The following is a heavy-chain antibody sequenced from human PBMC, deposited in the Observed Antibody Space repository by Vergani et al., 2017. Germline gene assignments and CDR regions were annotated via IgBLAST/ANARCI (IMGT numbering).Heavy chain of an antibody. V-gene: IGHV4-30-2*01. CDR2: IYHSGST. Sequence: QLQLQESGSGLVKPSQTLSLTCAVSGGSISSGGYPWSWIRRPPGQGLEWIGYIYHSGSTYYNPSLKSRVTISVDRSKNQFSLKLSSVTAADTAVYYCARGGSDGYEFGYWGQGTLVTVSS. CDR1: GGSISSGGYP. D-gene: IGHD5-12*01. J-gene: IGHJ4*02. CDR3: ARGGSDGYEFGY.